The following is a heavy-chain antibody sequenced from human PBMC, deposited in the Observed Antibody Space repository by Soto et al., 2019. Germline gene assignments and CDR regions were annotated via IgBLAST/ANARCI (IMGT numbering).Heavy chain of an antibody. CDR1: GCTFSSYA. J-gene: IGHJ6*02. D-gene: IGHD3-9*01. Sequence: QVQLVQSGAEVKKPGSSVKVSCQASGCTFSSYAISWVRQAPGQGLEWMGGILTIFGTANYAQKFQGRVTITADESTSIAYMELSRLRSEDTAVYYCAIGRSATTYYDILTGLNPGGDYYGMDVLGQGTTGNVSS. V-gene: IGHV1-69*12. CDR2: ILTIFGTA. CDR3: AIGRSATTYYDILTGLNPGGDYYGMDV.